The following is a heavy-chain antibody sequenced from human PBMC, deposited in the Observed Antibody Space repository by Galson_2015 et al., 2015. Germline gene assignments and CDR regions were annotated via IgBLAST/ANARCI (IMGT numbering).Heavy chain of an antibody. Sequence: SVKVSCKASGGSFSSYAISWVRQAPGQGLEWMGGIIPIFGTAKYAQKFQGRVTITADESTSTAYMELSSLRSEDTAVYYCARDRSDYYDSSGYGNALDIWGQGTMVTVSS. V-gene: IGHV1-69*13. CDR1: GGSFSSYA. CDR2: IIPIFGTA. D-gene: IGHD3-22*01. J-gene: IGHJ3*02. CDR3: ARDRSDYYDSSGYGNALDI.